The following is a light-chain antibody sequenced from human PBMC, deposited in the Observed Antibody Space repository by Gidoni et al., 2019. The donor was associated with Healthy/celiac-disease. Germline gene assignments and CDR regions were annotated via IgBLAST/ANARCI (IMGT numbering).Light chain of an antibody. V-gene: IGKV2-28*01. CDR2: LGS. Sequence: DIVMTQSPLSLPVTPGEPASISCRSSQSLLHSNGYNYLDWYLQKPGQSPQLLIYLGSNRASGVPDRFSGSESGTDFTLKISRVEAEDVGVYYCMQALQTPWTFXQXTKVEIK. CDR3: MQALQTPWT. J-gene: IGKJ1*01. CDR1: QSLLHSNGYNY.